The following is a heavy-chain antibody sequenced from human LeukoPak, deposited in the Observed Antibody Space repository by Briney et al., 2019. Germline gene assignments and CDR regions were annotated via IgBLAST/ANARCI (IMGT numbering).Heavy chain of an antibody. J-gene: IGHJ4*02. Sequence: PGGSLRLSCAASGFTFSSYAMHWVRQAPGKGLEWVAVISYDGSNKYYADSVKGRFTISRDNSKNTLYLQMNSLRAEDTAVYYCARRRIAAAGMVYWGQGTLVTVSS. D-gene: IGHD6-13*01. V-gene: IGHV3-30-3*01. CDR1: GFTFSSYA. CDR2: ISYDGSNK. CDR3: ARRRIAAAGMVY.